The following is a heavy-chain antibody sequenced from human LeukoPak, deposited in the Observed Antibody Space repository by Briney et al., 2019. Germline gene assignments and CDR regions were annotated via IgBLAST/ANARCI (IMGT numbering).Heavy chain of an antibody. V-gene: IGHV3-64*01. Sequence: GGSLRLSCAASGFTFSSYGMHWVRQAPGKGLEYVSAISSNGGSTYYANSVEGRFTISRDNSKNMLYLQMGSLREEDMAVYHCARRGYSSGYPDWWGQGTLVTVSS. CDR1: GFTFSSYG. CDR2: ISSNGGST. CDR3: ARRGYSSGYPDW. D-gene: IGHD3-22*01. J-gene: IGHJ4*02.